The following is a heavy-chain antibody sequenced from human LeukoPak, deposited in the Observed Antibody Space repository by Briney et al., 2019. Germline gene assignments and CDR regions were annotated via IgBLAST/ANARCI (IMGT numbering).Heavy chain of an antibody. CDR1: GFTFSSYG. V-gene: IGHV3-33*01. CDR2: IWYDGSNK. J-gene: IGHJ6*02. Sequence: GGSLRLSCAASGFTFSSYGMHWVRQAPGKGLEWVAVIWYDGSNKYYADSVKGRFTISRDNSKNTLYLQRNSLRAEDTAVYYCARGGYSSSSGYYYGMDVWGQGTTVTVSS. CDR3: ARGGYSSSSGYYYGMDV. D-gene: IGHD6-6*01.